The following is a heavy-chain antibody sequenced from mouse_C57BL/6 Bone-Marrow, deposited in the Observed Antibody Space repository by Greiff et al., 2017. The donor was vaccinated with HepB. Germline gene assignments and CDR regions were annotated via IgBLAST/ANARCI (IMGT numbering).Heavy chain of an antibody. CDR2: IYPRSGNT. D-gene: IGHD1-1*01. V-gene: IGHV1-81*01. CDR3: ARLITTVVAPGYFDY. J-gene: IGHJ2*01. CDR1: GYTFTSYG. Sequence: QVQLKQSGAELARPGASVKLSCKASGYTFTSYGISWVKQRTGQGLEWIGEIYPRSGNTYYNEKFKGKATLTADKSSSTAYMELRSLTSEDSAVYFCARLITTVVAPGYFDYWGQGTTLTVSS.